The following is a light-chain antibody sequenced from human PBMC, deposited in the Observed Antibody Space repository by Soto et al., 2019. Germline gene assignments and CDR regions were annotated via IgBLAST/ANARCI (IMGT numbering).Light chain of an antibody. V-gene: IGKV1-5*01. CDR3: QQYSSSTSWT. J-gene: IGKJ1*01. CDR1: QSISTW. CDR2: DAF. Sequence: DIQITQSPSTLSASVGDRVTITCRASQSISTWLAWYQQKPGKAPNLLIYDAFSLESGVPSRFSGSGSGTEFTLTISSLQPDDFATYYCQQYSSSTSWTFGQGTKLEIK.